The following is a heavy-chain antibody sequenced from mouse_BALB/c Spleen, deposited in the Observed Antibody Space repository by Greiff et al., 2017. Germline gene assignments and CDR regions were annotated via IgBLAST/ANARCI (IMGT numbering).Heavy chain of an antibody. CDR2: IDPANGNT. CDR1: GFNLKDTY. CDR3: GGDGYYEDYAMDY. J-gene: IGHJ4*01. Sequence: VQLKESGAELVKPGASVKLSCTASGFNLKDTYMHWVKQRPEQGLEWIGRIDPANGNTKYDPKFQGKATITADTSSNTAYLQLSSLTSEDTAVYYCGGDGYYEDYAMDYWGQGTSVTVSS. D-gene: IGHD2-3*01. V-gene: IGHV14-3*02.